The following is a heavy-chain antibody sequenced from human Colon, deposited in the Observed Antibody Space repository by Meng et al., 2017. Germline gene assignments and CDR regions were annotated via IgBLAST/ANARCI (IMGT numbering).Heavy chain of an antibody. CDR3: ATTGSRSSGS. V-gene: IGHV3-11*01. CDR2: ISTTGSIA. Sequence: VQLVESGGSLVQPGGSLPLSCAASGFTFSDYYMAQIRQTPGKGLEWVSYISTTGSIAYFADSVKGRFTISRDNAKNSVYLQMNSLRAEDTAVYYCATTGSRSSGSWGQGTLVTVSS. D-gene: IGHD3-22*01. CDR1: GFTFSDYY. J-gene: IGHJ4*02.